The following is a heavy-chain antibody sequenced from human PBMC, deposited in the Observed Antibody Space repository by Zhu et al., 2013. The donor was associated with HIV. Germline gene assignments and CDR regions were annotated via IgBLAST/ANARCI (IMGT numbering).Heavy chain of an antibody. D-gene: IGHD1-26*01. CDR1: GHAFTLYG. J-gene: IGHJ6*02. CDR3: TRGLSGATRGMDV. V-gene: IGHV1-18*01. CDR2: ISTYNDNT. Sequence: QVQLVRSGGEVKKPGASVKVSCKASGHAFTLYGITWVRQAPGQGLEWMGWISTYNDNTNYAQNLQDRVTMTSDTSTNTAYMELRRLRSDDTAVYYCTRGLSGATRGMDVWGQGTTVTVSS.